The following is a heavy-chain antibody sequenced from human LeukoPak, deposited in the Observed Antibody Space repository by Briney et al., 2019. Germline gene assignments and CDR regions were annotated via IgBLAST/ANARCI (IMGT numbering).Heavy chain of an antibody. V-gene: IGHV3-74*01. CDR1: GFTFSNYW. CDR2: ISTDGSQT. CDR3: VRSLRSADF. Sequence: GGSLRLSCEASGFTFSNYWMHWVRQAPGKGLMWVSQISTDGSQTFYADSVKGRFTTSRDNAKNTLFLQMDSLRPEDTAVYYCVRSLRSADFWGQGTLVTVSS. J-gene: IGHJ4*02.